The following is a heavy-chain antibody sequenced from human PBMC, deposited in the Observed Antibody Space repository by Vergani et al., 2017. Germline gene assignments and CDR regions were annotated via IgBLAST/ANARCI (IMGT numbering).Heavy chain of an antibody. CDR3: ARIRPEQLGHYYYYYGMDV. D-gene: IGHD6-13*01. CDR1: GGSFSGYYWG. V-gene: IGHV2-26*01. Sequence: QWGAGLLKPSETLSLTCAVYGGSFSGYYWGWIRQPPGKGLEWLAHIFSNDEKSYSTSLKSRLTISKDTSKSQVVLTMTNMDPVDTATYYCARIRPEQLGHYYYYYGMDVWGQGTTVTVSS. CDR2: IFSNDEK. J-gene: IGHJ6*02.